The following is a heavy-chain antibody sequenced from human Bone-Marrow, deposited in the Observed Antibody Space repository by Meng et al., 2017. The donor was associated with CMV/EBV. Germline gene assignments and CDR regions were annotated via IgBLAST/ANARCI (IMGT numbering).Heavy chain of an antibody. V-gene: IGHV2-5*02. CDR1: GFSFSTSGVG. Sequence: HIHLKDPGPALVKPTQTLTLTCTFSGFSFSTSGVGVGWIRQPPGKALEWLALIYWDDYKRYSPSLKSRLTITKDTSKNQVVLTMTNMDPVDTATYYCAHITPRPGWIAYWGQGTLVTVSS. J-gene: IGHJ4*02. D-gene: IGHD6-6*01. CDR2: IYWDDYK. CDR3: AHITPRPGWIAY.